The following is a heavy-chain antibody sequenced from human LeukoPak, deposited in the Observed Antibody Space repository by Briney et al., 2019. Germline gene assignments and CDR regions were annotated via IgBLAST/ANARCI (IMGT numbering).Heavy chain of an antibody. Sequence: SVKVSCKASGGTFSSYAISWVRQAPGQGLEWMGGIIPIFGTANYAQKFQGRVTITADESTSTAYMELSSLRSEDTAVYYCARNSIVGATGGTVYYYSYMAVWGKGTTVT. D-gene: IGHD1-26*01. V-gene: IGHV1-69*13. J-gene: IGHJ6*03. CDR1: GGTFSSYA. CDR2: IIPIFGTA. CDR3: ARNSIVGATGGTVYYYSYMAV.